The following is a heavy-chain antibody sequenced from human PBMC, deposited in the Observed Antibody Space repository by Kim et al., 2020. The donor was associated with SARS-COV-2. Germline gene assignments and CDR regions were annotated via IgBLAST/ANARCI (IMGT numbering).Heavy chain of an antibody. CDR2: IYYSGST. Sequence: SETLSLTCTVSGGSISSSSYYWGWIRQPPGKGLEWIGSIYYSGSTYYNPSLKSRVTISVDTSKNQFSLKLSSVTAADTAVYYCARIMLSGVAATTVDYWGQGTLVTVSS. CDR3: ARIMLSGVAATTVDY. V-gene: IGHV4-39*01. J-gene: IGHJ4*02. CDR1: GGSISSSSYY. D-gene: IGHD2-15*01.